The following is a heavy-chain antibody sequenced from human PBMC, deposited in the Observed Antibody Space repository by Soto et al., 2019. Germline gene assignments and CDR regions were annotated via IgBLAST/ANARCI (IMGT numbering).Heavy chain of an antibody. J-gene: IGHJ6*02. CDR1: GGSISSSSYY. CDR3: ASMVRGVISDYYDGMDV. CDR2: IYYSGST. V-gene: IGHV4-39*07. Sequence: SETLSLTCTVSGGSISSSSYYWGWIRQPPGKGLEWIGSIYYSGSTYYNPSLKSRVTISVDTSKNQFSLKLSSVTAADTAVYYCASMVRGVISDYYDGMDVWGQGTTVTVSS. D-gene: IGHD3-10*01.